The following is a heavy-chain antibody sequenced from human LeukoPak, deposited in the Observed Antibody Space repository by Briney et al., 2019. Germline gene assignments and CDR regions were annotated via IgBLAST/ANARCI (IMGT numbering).Heavy chain of an antibody. CDR2: IRGGSSTI. Sequence: GGSLTLSCAASEFIFSSYSMNWGRQAPGKGLEWDSYIRGGSSTIYHADSVEGRLTISRDNAKNSLYLPMNSLRGEDTAVYYCARGDSWNAYYYYFMDVWGKGTTVTVSS. V-gene: IGHV3-48*04. CDR3: ARGDSWNAYYYYFMDV. D-gene: IGHD1-1*01. CDR1: EFIFSSYS. J-gene: IGHJ6*03.